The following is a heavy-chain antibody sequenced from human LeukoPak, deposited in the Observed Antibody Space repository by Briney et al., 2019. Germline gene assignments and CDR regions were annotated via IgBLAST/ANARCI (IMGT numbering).Heavy chain of an antibody. CDR1: GFTFTSYS. Sequence: PGGSLRLSCAASGFTFTSYSMNWVRQAPGKGLEWVSSISGGSKHRYYADSVRGRFTISRDNAKSSLYLQMNSLRAEDTAVYYCARGLYSSSPWGQGTLVTVSS. V-gene: IGHV3-21*04. J-gene: IGHJ4*02. D-gene: IGHD6-6*01. CDR3: ARGLYSSSP. CDR2: ISGGSKHR.